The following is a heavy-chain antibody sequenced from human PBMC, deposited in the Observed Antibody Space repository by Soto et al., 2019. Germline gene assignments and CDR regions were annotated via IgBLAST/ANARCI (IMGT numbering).Heavy chain of an antibody. CDR3: ARERIVGYDFWSGYYKPPPTYYYYYYGMDV. Sequence: ASVKVSCKASGYTFTSYGISWGRQAPGQGLEWMGWISAYNGNTNYAQKLQGRVTMTTDTSTSTAYMELRSLRSDDTAVYYCARERIVGYDFWSGYYKPPPTYYYYYYGMDVWGQGTTVTVSS. D-gene: IGHD3-3*01. J-gene: IGHJ6*02. CDR1: GYTFTSYG. V-gene: IGHV1-18*04. CDR2: ISAYNGNT.